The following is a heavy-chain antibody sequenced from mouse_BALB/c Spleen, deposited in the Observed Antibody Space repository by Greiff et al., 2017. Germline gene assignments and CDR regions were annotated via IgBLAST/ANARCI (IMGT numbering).Heavy chain of an antibody. D-gene: IGHD2-10*01. J-gene: IGHJ3*01. CDR2: IYPGNSDT. Sequence: VQLQQSGTVLARPGASVKMSCKASGYTFTSYWMHWVKQRPGQGLEWIGAIYPGNSDTSYNQKFKGKAKLTAVTSTSTAYMELSSLTNEDSAVYYCTRSFYGNYEGFAYWGQGTLVTVSA. CDR1: GYTFTSYW. V-gene: IGHV1-5*01. CDR3: TRSFYGNYEGFAY.